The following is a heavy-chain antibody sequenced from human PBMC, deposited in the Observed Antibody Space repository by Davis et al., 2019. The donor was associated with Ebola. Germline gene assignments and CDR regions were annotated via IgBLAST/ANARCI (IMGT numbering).Heavy chain of an antibody. CDR3: ARASFGYNSGWYADY. CDR1: GFILTNSA. D-gene: IGHD6-19*01. CDR2: VHGGNGNT. J-gene: IGHJ4*02. V-gene: IGHV1-3*01. Sequence: ASVKVSCKASGFILTNSAIHWVRQAPGQRLEWMGWVHGGNGNTKYSQRFQGRVTITTDTSASTVYLDLTSLRSDDTAVFYCARASFGYNSGWYADYWGPGSLVTVSS.